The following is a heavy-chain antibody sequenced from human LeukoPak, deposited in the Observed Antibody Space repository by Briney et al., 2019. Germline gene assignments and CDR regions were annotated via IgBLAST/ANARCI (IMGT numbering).Heavy chain of an antibody. CDR1: GFTVSSNY. J-gene: IGHJ4*02. Sequence: PGGSLRLSCAASGFTVSSNYMSWVRQAPGKGLEWVSVIYSDGSTDYADPVKGRFSISRDNSKNTLYLQMSSLRAEDTAVYYCARGGSESSSWYFDYWGQGTLVTVSS. D-gene: IGHD6-13*01. CDR3: ARGGSESSSWYFDY. V-gene: IGHV3-53*01. CDR2: IYSDGST.